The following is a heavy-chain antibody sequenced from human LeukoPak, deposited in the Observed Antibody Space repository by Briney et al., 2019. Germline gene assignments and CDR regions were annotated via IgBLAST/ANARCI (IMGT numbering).Heavy chain of an antibody. D-gene: IGHD3-3*01. CDR1: GFTFSDYY. CDR3: ARDQVRSYYDFWSGCYTGGNYYYYYMDV. V-gene: IGHV3-11*04. CDR2: ISSSGSTI. J-gene: IGHJ6*03. Sequence: SGGSLRLSCAASGFTFSDYYMSWIRQAPGKGLEWVSYISSSGSTIYYADSVKGRFTISRDNAKNSLYLQMNSLRAEDTAVYYCARDQVRSYYDFWSGCYTGGNYYYYYMDVWGKGTTVTVSS.